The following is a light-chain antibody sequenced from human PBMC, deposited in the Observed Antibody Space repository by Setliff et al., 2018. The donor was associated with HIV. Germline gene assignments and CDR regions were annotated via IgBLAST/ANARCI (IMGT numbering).Light chain of an antibody. J-gene: IGKJ4*01. CDR2: AAS. Sequence: DIQMTQSPSSLSASVGDRVTITCRASRTISNYLNWYQQKPGKAPNLLIYAASSLQSGVPSRFSGSGSGTDFTLTISSLQPEDFATYYCQQSYSIHPLTFGGGTKMDIK. CDR3: QQSYSIHPLT. CDR1: RTISNY. V-gene: IGKV1-39*01.